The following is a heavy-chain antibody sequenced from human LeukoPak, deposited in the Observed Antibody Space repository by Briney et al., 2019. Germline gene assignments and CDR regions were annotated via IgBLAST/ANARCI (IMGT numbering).Heavy chain of an antibody. V-gene: IGHV3-23*01. J-gene: IGHJ4*02. CDR3: ARRGVVIRVILVGFHKEAFYFDS. CDR2: ISDSGGST. D-gene: IGHD3-22*01. CDR1: GITLSNYG. Sequence: GGSLRLSCAVSGITLSNYGMSWVRQAPGKGLEWVAGISDSGGSTNYADPVKGRFTISRDNPKNTLYLPMNSLRAEDTAVYFCARRGVVIRVILVGFHKEAFYFDSWGQGALVTVSS.